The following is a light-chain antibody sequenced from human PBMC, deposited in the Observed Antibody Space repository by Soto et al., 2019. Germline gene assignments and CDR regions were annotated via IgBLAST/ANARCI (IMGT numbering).Light chain of an antibody. CDR1: QSISSTY. CDR2: GAS. CDR3: QQYEGSPRGT. Sequence: EIVLTQSPGTLSLSPGERATLSCRASQSISSTYLAWYQQKPGQAPRLLIYGASSRATGIPDRFSGSGSGTDFTLTISRLEPEEFAVYYCQQYEGSPRGTFGQGTKVEIK. J-gene: IGKJ1*01. V-gene: IGKV3-20*01.